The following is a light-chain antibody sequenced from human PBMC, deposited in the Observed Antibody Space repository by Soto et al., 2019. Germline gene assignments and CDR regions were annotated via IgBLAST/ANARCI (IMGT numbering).Light chain of an antibody. J-gene: IGKJ1*01. V-gene: IGKV1-33*01. CDR3: QQYDNLPPTWT. CDR2: DAS. CDR1: QDIATY. Sequence: DIQMTQSPSSLSASVGNRVTITCQASQDIATYLNWYQQKPGKAPNLLIYDASNFETGVPSRFSGGGSGTHFTFTISNLQPEDIATYYCQQYDNLPPTWTFGQGTNVEIE.